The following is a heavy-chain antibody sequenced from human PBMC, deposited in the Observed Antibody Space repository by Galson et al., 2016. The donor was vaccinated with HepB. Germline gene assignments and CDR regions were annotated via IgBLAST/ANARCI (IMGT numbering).Heavy chain of an antibody. CDR3: VQGSTAPAV. CDR2: ISHDGGNE. V-gene: IGHV3-30*03. D-gene: IGHD2-2*01. CDR1: GFTFSNYG. Sequence: SLRLSCAASGFTFSNYGMYWVRQAPGKGLDWVAVISHDGGNEYYADSVRGRFTISRDKSKSTLYLQMNSLTADDTAIYYCVQGSTAPAVWGKGTTVTVSS. J-gene: IGHJ6*04.